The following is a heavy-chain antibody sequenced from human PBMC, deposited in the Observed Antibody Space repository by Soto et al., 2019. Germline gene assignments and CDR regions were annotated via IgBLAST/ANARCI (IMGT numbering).Heavy chain of an antibody. Sequence: EVQLLESGGGLVQPAGSLRLSCAASGFSFRNYAMSWVRQAPGKGLEWISTLTGSSSNIYYADSVKGRFAISRDNSRNTLYLKMNSLTAEDTAVYYCANGRATYGLLTHDYWGQGTLVTVSS. CDR1: GFSFRNYA. CDR2: LTGSSSNI. CDR3: ANGRATYGLLTHDY. D-gene: IGHD3-10*01. J-gene: IGHJ4*02. V-gene: IGHV3-23*01.